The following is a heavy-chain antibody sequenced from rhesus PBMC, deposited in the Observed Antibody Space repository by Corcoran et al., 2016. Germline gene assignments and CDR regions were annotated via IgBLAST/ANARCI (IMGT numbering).Heavy chain of an antibody. V-gene: IGHV3S42*01. J-gene: IGHJ6*01. D-gene: IGHD6-13*01. CDR2: FKSGWGST. CDR3: AKEDSSWSEGYGLDS. CDR1: GFTFSSYW. Sequence: EVQLVESGGGLAKPGGSLRLSCAASGFTFSSYWMNWVRQTPGKGLEWISAFKSGWGSTYYADSVKGRFTISRDNSKNTLSLQMNSLRAEDTAVYYCAKEDSSWSEGYGLDSWGQGVVVTVSS.